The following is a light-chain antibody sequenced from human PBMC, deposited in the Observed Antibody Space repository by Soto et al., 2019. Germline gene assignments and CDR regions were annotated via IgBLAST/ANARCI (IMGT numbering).Light chain of an antibody. V-gene: IGKV1-5*01. J-gene: IGKJ4*01. CDR3: RQYNSYSPLT. CDR2: DAY. CDR1: QSISSW. Sequence: DIQMTQSPSSLSASVGDRVTITCRASQSISSWLAWYQQKPGKAPKLLIFDAYSLESGVPSRFSGSRSGTEFTLTITSLQPDDYATYYCRQYNSYSPLTFGGGTKVDIK.